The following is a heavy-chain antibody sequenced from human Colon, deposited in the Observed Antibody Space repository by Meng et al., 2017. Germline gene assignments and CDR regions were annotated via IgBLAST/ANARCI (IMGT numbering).Heavy chain of an antibody. D-gene: IGHD3-22*01. V-gene: IGHV3-53*04. CDR3: ARETYDSSGWRDAFDI. J-gene: IGHJ3*02. Sequence: GESLKISCAASGFTVSGNYMSWVRQAPGEGLEWVSVIYSGGNTYYADSGKGRFTISRHNSKNTLYLQMNSLRAEDTAVYYCARETYDSSGWRDAFDIWGQGTMVTVSS. CDR2: IYSGGNT. CDR1: GFTVSGNY.